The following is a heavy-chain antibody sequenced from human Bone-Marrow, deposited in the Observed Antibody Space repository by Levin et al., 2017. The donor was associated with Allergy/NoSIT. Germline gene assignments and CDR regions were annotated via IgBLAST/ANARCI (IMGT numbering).Heavy chain of an antibody. J-gene: IGHJ6*02. CDR1: GFTFSSYG. CDR2: IWYDGSNK. D-gene: IGHD2/OR15-2a*01. V-gene: IGHV3-33*01. Sequence: GESLKISCAASGFTFSSYGMHWVRQAPGKGLEWVAVIWYDGSNKYYADSVKGRFTISRDNSKNTLYLQMNSLRAEDTAVYYCARAGSSTYPVYYYYGMDVWGQGTTVTVSS. CDR3: ARAGSSTYPVYYYYGMDV.